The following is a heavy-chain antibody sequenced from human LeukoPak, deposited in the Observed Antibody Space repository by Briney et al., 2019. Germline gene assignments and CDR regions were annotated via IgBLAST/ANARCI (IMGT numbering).Heavy chain of an antibody. CDR2: ISSGSSTI. V-gene: IGHV3-48*01. Sequence: GGSLRLSCAASGFTFSSYSMNWVRQAPGKGLEWVSYISSGSSTIYYTDSVKGRFTISRDNAKNSLYLQMNSLRAEDTAVYYCAIGARGFWSGYYDYWGQGNLVTVSS. CDR1: GFTFSSYS. J-gene: IGHJ4*02. D-gene: IGHD3-3*01. CDR3: AIGARGFWSGYYDY.